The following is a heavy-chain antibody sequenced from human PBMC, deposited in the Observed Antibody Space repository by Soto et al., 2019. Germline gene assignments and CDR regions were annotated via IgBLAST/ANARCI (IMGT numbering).Heavy chain of an antibody. CDR1: GGTFSSYA. CDR3: ARDKDRPQLGGNYYYIMDV. J-gene: IGHJ6*02. CDR2: IMPIFGTP. V-gene: IGHV1-69*12. D-gene: IGHD3-10*01. Sequence: QVQLVQSGSEVKKPGSSVKVSCKASGGTFSSYAISWVRQVPGQGLEWMGGIMPIFGTPDYAQKFQGRVTITADESTSLAYMGLSSLRSEDTGVYYCARDKDRPQLGGNYYYIMDVWGQGTTVTVSS.